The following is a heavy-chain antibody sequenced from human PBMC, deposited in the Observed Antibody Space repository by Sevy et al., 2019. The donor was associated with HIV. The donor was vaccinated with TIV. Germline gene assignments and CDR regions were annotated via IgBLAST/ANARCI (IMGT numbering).Heavy chain of an antibody. CDR3: ARAFITIFGVVDYGMDV. CDR1: GFTFSSYS. Sequence: GGSLRLSCAASGFTFSSYSMNWVRQAPGKGLEWVSSISSSSNYIHYANSVKGRFTISRDNAKNSLYLQMNSLRAEDTAVYYCARAFITIFGVVDYGMDVWGQGTTVTVSS. J-gene: IGHJ6*02. D-gene: IGHD3-3*01. CDR2: ISSSSNYI. V-gene: IGHV3-21*01.